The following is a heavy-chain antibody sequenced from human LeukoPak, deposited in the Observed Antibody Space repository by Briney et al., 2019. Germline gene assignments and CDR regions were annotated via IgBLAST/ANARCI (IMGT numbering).Heavy chain of an antibody. V-gene: IGHV7-4-1*02. J-gene: IGHJ6*03. CDR1: GYTFTSYA. CDR3: ARGGGSSSWCRSYYYYYMDV. CDR2: INTNTGNP. Sequence: ASVKVSCKASGYTFTSYAMNWVRQAPGQGLEWMGWINTNTGNPTYAQGFTGRFVFSLSTSVSTAYLQISSLKAEDTAVYYCARGGGSSSWCRSYYYYYMDVWGKGTTVTISS. D-gene: IGHD6-13*01.